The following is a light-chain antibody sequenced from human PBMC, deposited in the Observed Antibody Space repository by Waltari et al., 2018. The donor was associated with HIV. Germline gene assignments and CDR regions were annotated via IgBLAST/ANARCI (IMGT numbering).Light chain of an antibody. V-gene: IGLV2-8*01. Sequence: QSALTQPPSASGSPGQSVTISCTGTSSAVGGYNYVSWYQQHPGKAPKLMIFDVSKRPSGVPDRFSGSKSGNTASLTVSGLQAEDEADYYCGSYSGSKNFAVFGGGTKLTVL. J-gene: IGLJ3*02. CDR1: SSAVGGYNY. CDR2: DVS. CDR3: GSYSGSKNFAV.